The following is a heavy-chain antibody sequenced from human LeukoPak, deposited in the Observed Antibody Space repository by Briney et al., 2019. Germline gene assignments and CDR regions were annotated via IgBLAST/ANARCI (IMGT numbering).Heavy chain of an antibody. J-gene: IGHJ6*03. CDR2: IYDDA. V-gene: IGHV3-53*01. D-gene: IGHD1-14*01. CDR1: GFIVSDNY. Sequence: GGSLRLSCAASGFIVSDNYMSWVRQAPGKGLEWVSIIYDDAYYADSVKGRFTISRDSSKNTVYLQMNSLRAEDTALYYCARDHRDYYMDVWSKGTTVTVSS. CDR3: ARDHRDYYMDV.